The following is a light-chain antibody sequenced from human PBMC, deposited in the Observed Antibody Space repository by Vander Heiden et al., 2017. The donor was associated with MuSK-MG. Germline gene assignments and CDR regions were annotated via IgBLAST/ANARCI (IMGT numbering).Light chain of an antibody. V-gene: IGKV1-33*01. CDR1: RDISNY. CDR3: YQDDTLPLT. Sequence: EIQMTQSPSSLSASVGDSVTITCHASRDISNYLNWYQQKPGKAPKLLIYDASNFETGAPSRFSGCGSGSDFTFTILSLQPEAIATYYCYQDDTLPLTFGGGTQVEIK. J-gene: IGKJ4*01. CDR2: DAS.